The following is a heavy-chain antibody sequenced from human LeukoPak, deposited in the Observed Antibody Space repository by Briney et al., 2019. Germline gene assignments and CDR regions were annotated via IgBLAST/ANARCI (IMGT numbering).Heavy chain of an antibody. CDR1: GGSISSSSYY. V-gene: IGHV4-39*01. D-gene: IGHD3-9*01. J-gene: IGHJ4*02. CDR2: IYYSGST. Sequence: SETLSLTCTVSGGSISSSSYYWGWIRQPPGKGLEWIGSIYYSGSTYYNPSLKSRVTISVDTSKNQFSLKLSSVTAADTAVYYCARLVGGLRYFDWSPQVRYFDYWGQGTLVTVSS. CDR3: ARLVGGLRYFDWSPQVRYFDY.